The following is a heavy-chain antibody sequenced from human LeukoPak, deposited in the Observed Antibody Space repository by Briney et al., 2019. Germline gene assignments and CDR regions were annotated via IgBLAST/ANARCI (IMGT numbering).Heavy chain of an antibody. CDR2: ITSSSMYI. CDR3: LGGYYYSYMDV. J-gene: IGHJ6*03. D-gene: IGHD3-16*01. V-gene: IGHV3-21*01. CDR1: GFTFSNYN. Sequence: GGSLRLSCAASGFTFSNYNMNWVRQTPGKGLEWVSSITSSSMYIYYADSVKGRFTISRDNAKNSLSLQMNSLRAEDTAVYYCLGGYYYSYMDVWGKGTTVTISS.